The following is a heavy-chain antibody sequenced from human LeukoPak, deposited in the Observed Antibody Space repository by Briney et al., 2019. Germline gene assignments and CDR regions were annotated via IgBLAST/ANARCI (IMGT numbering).Heavy chain of an antibody. Sequence: SETLSLTCTVSGGSINSYYWSWIRQPPGKGLEWIGYIYYSGSTNYNPSLKSRVTISVDTSKNQFSLKLSSVTAADTAVYYCASQSSSWLAYFQHWGQGTLVTVSS. J-gene: IGHJ1*01. V-gene: IGHV4-59*01. CDR3: ASQSSSWLAYFQH. CDR2: IYYSGST. CDR1: GGSINSYY. D-gene: IGHD6-13*01.